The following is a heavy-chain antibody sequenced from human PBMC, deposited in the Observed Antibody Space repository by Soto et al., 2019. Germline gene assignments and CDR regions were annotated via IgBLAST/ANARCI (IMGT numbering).Heavy chain of an antibody. CDR2: ISVYNGNT. D-gene: IGHD1-26*01. CDR3: ARVLSIVGATTELDY. V-gene: IGHV1-18*01. J-gene: IGHJ4*02. CDR1: GYNFTSYG. Sequence: ASVKVSCRASGYNFTSYGISWVREAPGQGLEWMGWISVYNGNTNYAQKLQGRVTMTTDTSTSTAYMELRSLRSDDTAVYYCARVLSIVGATTELDYWGQGTLVTVSS.